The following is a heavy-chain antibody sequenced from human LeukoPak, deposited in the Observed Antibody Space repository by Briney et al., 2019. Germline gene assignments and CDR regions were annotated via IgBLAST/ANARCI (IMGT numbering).Heavy chain of an antibody. D-gene: IGHD6-6*01. CDR2: ISSGSGTI. CDR3: ARDQGYSSSGSFDY. V-gene: IGHV3-48*01. CDR1: GFIFGDYT. J-gene: IGHJ4*02. Sequence: GGSLRLSCTASGFIFGDYTMVWFRQAPGKGLEWVSYISSGSGTIYYADSVRGRFTISRDNAKNSLYLQMNSLRAEDTAVYYCARDQGYSSSGSFDYWGQGTLVTVSS.